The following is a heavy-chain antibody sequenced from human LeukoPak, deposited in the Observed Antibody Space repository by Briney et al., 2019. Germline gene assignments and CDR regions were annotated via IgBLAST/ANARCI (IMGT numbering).Heavy chain of an antibody. J-gene: IGHJ4*02. CDR1: GLTVSTYA. V-gene: IGHV3-23*01. Sequence: HPGESLRLSCGASGLTVSTYAMSWVRQAPGKGLEWVSTIIGSAVNTYYADSVKGRFTISRDDSKNTLYLQTNSLRAEVTAVYSCAKNTSGTSNRGLDQWGQGTLVTVSS. D-gene: IGHD3-10*01. CDR2: IIGSAVNT. CDR3: AKNTSGTSNRGLDQ.